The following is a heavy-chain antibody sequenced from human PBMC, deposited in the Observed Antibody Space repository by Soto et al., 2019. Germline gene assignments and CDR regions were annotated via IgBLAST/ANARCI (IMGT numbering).Heavy chain of an antibody. CDR2: IWFDGGKR. J-gene: IGHJ6*02. CDR1: AFTFSDYG. D-gene: IGHD5-18*01. V-gene: IGHV3-33*01. CDR3: ASSGRGDFTSMVNYFYYGLDV. Sequence: QLVESGGGVVQPGGSLRLSCSATPSAFTFSDYGMHWVRQTPGKGLEWLAVIWFDGGKRYYADSVKGRFTISRDNSENTLSLQMNTLSHEDTGVYYSASSGRGDFTSMVNYFYYGLDVWGQGTTVAVSS.